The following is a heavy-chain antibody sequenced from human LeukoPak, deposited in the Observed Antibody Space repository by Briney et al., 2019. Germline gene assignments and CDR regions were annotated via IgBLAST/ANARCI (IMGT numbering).Heavy chain of an antibody. Sequence: PSETLSLTCAVYGGSFSGYYWSWIRQPPGKGLEWIGSIYYSGSTYNNPSLKSRVTLSLDTSKSQFSLRLSSVTAADTAVYYCARGSSPTYPLDYWGQGTLVTVSS. CDR3: ARGSSPTYPLDY. CDR2: IYYSGST. CDR1: GGSFSGYY. V-gene: IGHV4-34*01. D-gene: IGHD2-2*01. J-gene: IGHJ4*02.